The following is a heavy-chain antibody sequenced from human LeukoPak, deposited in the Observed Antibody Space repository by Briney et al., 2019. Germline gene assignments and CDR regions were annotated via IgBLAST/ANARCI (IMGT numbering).Heavy chain of an antibody. D-gene: IGHD3-22*01. Sequence: PGGSLRLSCAASGFTFSSYWMHWVRQAPGKGLVWVSRINSDGSSTSYADSVKGRFTISRDNAMNTLYLQMNSLRAEDTAVYYCASPNPATSSYYYDSSGDFDYWGQGTLVTVSS. CDR2: INSDGSST. CDR3: ASPNPATSSYYYDSSGDFDY. CDR1: GFTFSSYW. V-gene: IGHV3-74*01. J-gene: IGHJ4*02.